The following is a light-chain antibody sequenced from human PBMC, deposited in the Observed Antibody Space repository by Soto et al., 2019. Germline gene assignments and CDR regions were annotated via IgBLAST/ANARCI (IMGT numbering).Light chain of an antibody. J-gene: IGKJ3*01. Sequence: EIVLTQSPATLSLSPGERATLSCRASQSVSSYLAWYQQKTGQAPRLLIYDASNRATGIPARFSGSGSGADFTLTISSLEAEDFAAYYCQQRSNWPPATFGPGTKVDIK. CDR2: DAS. CDR1: QSVSSY. CDR3: QQRSNWPPAT. V-gene: IGKV3-11*01.